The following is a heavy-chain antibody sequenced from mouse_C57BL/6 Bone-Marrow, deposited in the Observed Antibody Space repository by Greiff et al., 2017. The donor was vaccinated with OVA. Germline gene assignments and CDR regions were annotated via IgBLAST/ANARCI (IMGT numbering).Heavy chain of an antibody. CDR1: GYTFTDYY. CDR2: IYPGSGNT. J-gene: IGHJ1*03. V-gene: IGHV1-76*01. Sequence: SGAELVRPGASVKLSCKASGYTFTDYYINWVKQRPGQGLEWIARIYPGSGNTYYNEKFKGKATLTAEKSSSPAYMQLSSLTSEDSAVYFCAKSGGYYGSSPYWYFDVWGTGTTVTVSS. CDR3: AKSGGYYGSSPYWYFDV. D-gene: IGHD1-1*01.